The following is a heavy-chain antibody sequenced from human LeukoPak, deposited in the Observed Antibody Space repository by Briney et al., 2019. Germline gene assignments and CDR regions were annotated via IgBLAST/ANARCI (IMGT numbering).Heavy chain of an antibody. CDR2: ISYDGSNK. J-gene: IGHJ4*02. Sequence: PGGSLRLSCAASGFTFSSYGMHWVHQAPGKGLEWVAVISYDGSNKYYADSVKGRFTISRDNSKNTLYLQMNSLRAEDTAVYYCAKSRARYCSSTSCYLSPDYWGQGTLVTVSS. V-gene: IGHV3-30*18. CDR3: AKSRARYCSSTSCYLSPDY. CDR1: GFTFSSYG. D-gene: IGHD2-2*01.